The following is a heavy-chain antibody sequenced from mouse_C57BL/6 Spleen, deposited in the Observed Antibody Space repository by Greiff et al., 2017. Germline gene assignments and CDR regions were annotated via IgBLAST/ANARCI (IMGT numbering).Heavy chain of an antibody. V-gene: IGHV5-17*01. J-gene: IGHJ1*03. Sequence: EVKVVESGGGLVKPGGSLKLSCAASGFTFSDYGMHWVRQAPEKGLEWVAYISSGSSTIYYADTVKGRFTISRDNAKNTLFLQMTSLRSEDTAMYYCARLYYYDWYFDVWGTGTTVTVSS. D-gene: IGHD1-1*01. CDR3: ARLYYYDWYFDV. CDR1: GFTFSDYG. CDR2: ISSGSSTI.